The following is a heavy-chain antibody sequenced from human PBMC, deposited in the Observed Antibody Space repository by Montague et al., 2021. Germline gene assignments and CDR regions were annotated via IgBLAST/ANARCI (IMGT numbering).Heavy chain of an antibody. J-gene: IGHJ4*02. CDR3: ARSGGYCSGGRCDTFDY. CDR2: IYDSGST. D-gene: IGHD2-15*01. CDR1: GGSISSGGFY. Sequence: TLSLTCSVSGGSISSGGFYWSWIRQHPGKGPEWIRSIYDSGSTNYNPSLKSRLTLSRDTSKNQVSLRLTSVTAAETAVYYCARSGGYCSGGRCDTFDYWGQGTLVTVSS. V-gene: IGHV4-31*03.